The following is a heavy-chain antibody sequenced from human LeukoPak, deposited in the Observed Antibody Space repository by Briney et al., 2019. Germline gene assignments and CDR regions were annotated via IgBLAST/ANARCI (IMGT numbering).Heavy chain of an antibody. CDR2: ISGSGGST. D-gene: IGHD3-10*01. Sequence: GGSLRLSCAASGFTFSSYAMSWVRQAPGKGLEWVSAISGSGGSTYYADSVKGRFTISRDNSKNTLYLQMNSLRAEDTAVYYCARFRAFYGSGTYYYYGMDVWGQGTTVTVSS. CDR3: ARFRAFYGSGTYYYYGMDV. V-gene: IGHV3-23*01. J-gene: IGHJ6*02. CDR1: GFTFSSYA.